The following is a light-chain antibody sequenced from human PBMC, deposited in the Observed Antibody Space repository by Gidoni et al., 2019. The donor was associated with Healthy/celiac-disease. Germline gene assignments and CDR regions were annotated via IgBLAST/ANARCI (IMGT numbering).Light chain of an antibody. CDR2: GSS. CDR1: QSVSSN. J-gene: IGKJ2*01. CDR3: QQYNNWPPYT. V-gene: IGKV3-15*01. Sequence: EIVMTQSPATLSVSPGERATLSCRASQSVSSNLAWYQQKPGQAPRLLIYGSSTRAHGIPARFSGSGSVTEFSLTISSLQSEDFSVYYCQQYNNWPPYTFGQGTKLEIK.